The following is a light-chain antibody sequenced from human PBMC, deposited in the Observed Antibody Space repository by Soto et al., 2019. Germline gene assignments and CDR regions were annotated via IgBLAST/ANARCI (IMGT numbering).Light chain of an antibody. Sequence: EIALTQSPGTLSLSPGERATLSCRASPSVRSTYVAWYQQKPGLAPRLLIYGASNRATGIADRFRGSGSGTDFTLTISRLEPDDFAVYYCQQYGTSPLTFGQGTRVEIK. CDR1: PSVRSTY. V-gene: IGKV3-20*01. CDR2: GAS. J-gene: IGKJ1*01. CDR3: QQYGTSPLT.